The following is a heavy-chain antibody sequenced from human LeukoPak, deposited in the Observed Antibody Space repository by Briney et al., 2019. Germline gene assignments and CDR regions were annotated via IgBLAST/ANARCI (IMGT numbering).Heavy chain of an antibody. V-gene: IGHV4-61*01. D-gene: IGHD6-6*01. Sequence: KTSETLSLTCTVSGGSISSSSYYWSWIRQPPGKGLEWIGYIYYSGSTNYNPSLKSRVTISVDTSKNQFSLKLSSVTAADTAVYYCARGYSSSAPLRYWGQGTLVTVSS. CDR1: GGSISSSSYY. CDR3: ARGYSSSAPLRY. CDR2: IYYSGST. J-gene: IGHJ4*02.